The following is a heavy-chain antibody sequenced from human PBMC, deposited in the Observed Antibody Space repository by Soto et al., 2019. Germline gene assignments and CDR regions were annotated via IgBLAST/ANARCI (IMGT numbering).Heavy chain of an antibody. V-gene: IGHV1-69*13. CDR1: GGTFSSYA. J-gene: IGHJ5*02. Sequence: SVKVSCKASGGTFSSYAISWVRQAPGQGLEWMGGIIPIFGTANYAQKFQGRVTITADESTSTAYMELSSLRSEDTAVYYCALYYYDSSGYSRWFDPWGQGTLVTVSS. CDR2: IIPIFGTA. CDR3: ALYYYDSSGYSRWFDP. D-gene: IGHD3-22*01.